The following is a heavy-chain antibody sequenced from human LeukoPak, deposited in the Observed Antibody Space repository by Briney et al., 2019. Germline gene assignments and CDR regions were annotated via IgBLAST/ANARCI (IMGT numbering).Heavy chain of an antibody. CDR2: ISGSGGRT. Sequence: GGSLRLSCGASGFTFSTYAMSWVRQAPGKGLEWVAAISGSGGRTYYADSVQGRFTISRDNSKNTLYLQMNRLRAEDTAVYYCVKEEESVKTPFVDYWGQGTLVTVSS. D-gene: IGHD4-23*01. V-gene: IGHV3-23*01. CDR1: GFTFSTYA. CDR3: VKEEESVKTPFVDY. J-gene: IGHJ4*02.